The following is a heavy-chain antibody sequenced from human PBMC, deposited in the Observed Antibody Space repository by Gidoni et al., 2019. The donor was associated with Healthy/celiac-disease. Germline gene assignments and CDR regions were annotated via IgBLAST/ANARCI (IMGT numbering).Heavy chain of an antibody. V-gene: IGHV4-39*07. CDR1: GGSISSSSYY. Sequence: QLQLQESGPGLVKPSETLSLTCTVSGGSISSSSYYWGWIRQPPGKGLEWIGSIYYSGSTYYNPSLKSRVTISVDTSKNQFSLKLSSVTAADTAVYYCAREVGYYGSGKASYFDYWGQGTLVTVSS. D-gene: IGHD3-10*01. CDR3: AREVGYYGSGKASYFDY. CDR2: IYYSGST. J-gene: IGHJ4*02.